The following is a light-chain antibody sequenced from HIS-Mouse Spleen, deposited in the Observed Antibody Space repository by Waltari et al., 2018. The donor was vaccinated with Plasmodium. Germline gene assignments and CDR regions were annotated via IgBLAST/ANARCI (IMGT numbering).Light chain of an antibody. CDR3: QQYNNWPRGT. V-gene: IGKV3-15*01. CDR1: QSCSSN. J-gene: IGKJ1*01. CDR2: GAS. Sequence: EIVMTQSPATLSVSPGERATLSCRASQSCSSNLAWYPQKPGQAPRLHIYGASTRATGIPARFSGSGSGTEFTLTISSMQSEDFAVYYCQQYNNWPRGTFGQGTKVEIK.